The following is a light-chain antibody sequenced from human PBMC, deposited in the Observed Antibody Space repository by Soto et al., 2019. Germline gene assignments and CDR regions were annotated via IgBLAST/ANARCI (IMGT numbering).Light chain of an antibody. CDR1: QSVSSSY. CDR2: GAT. CDR3: QQYGSSPLT. Sequence: EMVLTQSPGTLSLSPGERATLSCRASQSVSSSYLAWYQQKPGQAPRLLIYGATSRAAGIPAPFGGSGCGTDFTPTISRLEPEDFAVYYCQQYGSSPLTFGGRTKVDIK. J-gene: IGKJ4*01. V-gene: IGKV3-20*01.